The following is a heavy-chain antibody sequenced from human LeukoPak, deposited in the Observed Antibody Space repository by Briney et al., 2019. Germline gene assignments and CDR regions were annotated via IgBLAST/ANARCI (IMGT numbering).Heavy chain of an antibody. CDR3: ARDIGSGSYYFDY. CDR2: IKQDGSEK. J-gene: IGHJ4*02. V-gene: IGHV3-7*05. Sequence: GGSLRLSCAASGFTFSSYWMSWVRQAPGKGLEWVANIKQDGSEKYYVDSVKGRFTISRDNAKNTLYLQMNSPRAEDTAVYYCARDIGSGSYYFDYWGQGTLVTVSS. D-gene: IGHD3-10*01. CDR1: GFTFSSYW.